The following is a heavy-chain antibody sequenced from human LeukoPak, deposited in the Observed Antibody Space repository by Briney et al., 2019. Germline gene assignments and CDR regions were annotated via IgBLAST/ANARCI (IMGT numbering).Heavy chain of an antibody. J-gene: IGHJ5*02. D-gene: IGHD4-23*01. CDR3: AKDDNGGIREDWFDP. V-gene: IGHV3-30*18. CDR2: ISYDGSNK. CDR1: GFTFSSYG. Sequence: GGSLRLSCAASGFTFSSYGMHWVRQAPGKGLEWVAAISYDGSNKYFADSVKGRFTISRDNSKTTLYLQMNSLRAEDTAVYYCAKDDNGGIREDWFDPWGQGTLVTVSS.